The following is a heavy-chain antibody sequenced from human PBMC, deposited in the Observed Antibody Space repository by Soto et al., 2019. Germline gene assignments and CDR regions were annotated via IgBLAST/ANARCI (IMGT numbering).Heavy chain of an antibody. D-gene: IGHD3-22*01. V-gene: IGHV3-66*01. CDR1: GFTVSSNY. CDR3: ARDVRYYDSSGYYLDY. Sequence: GGSLRLSCAASGFTVSSNYMSWVRQAPGKGLEWVSVIYSGGSTYYADSVKGRFTISRDNSKNTLYLQMNSLRAEDTAVYYCARDVRYYDSSGYYLDYWGQGTLVTVSS. CDR2: IYSGGST. J-gene: IGHJ4*02.